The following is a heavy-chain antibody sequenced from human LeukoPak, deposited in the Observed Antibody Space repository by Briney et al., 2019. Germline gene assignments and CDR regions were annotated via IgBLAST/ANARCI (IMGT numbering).Heavy chain of an antibody. CDR3: ARVWEGDYGDYDGAFDI. Sequence: GASVKVSCKASGYTFTSYGISWVRQAPGQGLEWMGWISAYNGNTNYAQKLQGRVTMTTDTSTSTAYMELRSLRSDDTAVYYCARVWEGDYGDYDGAFDIWGQGTTVTVSS. CDR2: ISAYNGNT. CDR1: GYTFTSYG. D-gene: IGHD4-17*01. J-gene: IGHJ3*02. V-gene: IGHV1-18*01.